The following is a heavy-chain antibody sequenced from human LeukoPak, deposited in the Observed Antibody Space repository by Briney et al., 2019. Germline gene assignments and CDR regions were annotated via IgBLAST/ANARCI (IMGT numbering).Heavy chain of an antibody. CDR2: MNTDGSDR. CDR1: GFSFNTYW. V-gene: IGHV3-74*01. CDR3: ARDHSSWEVPSDY. D-gene: IGHD6-13*01. Sequence: GGSLRLSCAASGFSFNTYWMHWVRQVPGKGLVWVSGMNTDGSDRSYADSVKGRFTISRDNAKNTLYLQMNSLRAEDTAVYYCARDHSSWEVPSDYWGQGTLVTASS. J-gene: IGHJ4*02.